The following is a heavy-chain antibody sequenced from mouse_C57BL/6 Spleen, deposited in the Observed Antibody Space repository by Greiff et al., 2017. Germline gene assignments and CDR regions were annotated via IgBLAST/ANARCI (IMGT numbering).Heavy chain of an antibody. Sequence: EVQVVESGGGLVKPGGSLKLSCAASGFTFSDYGMHWVRQAPEKGLAWVAYISSGSSTIYYADTVKGRFTISRDNAKNTLFLQMTSLRSEDTAMYYCARQNYDSVYFDYWGQGTTLTVSS. D-gene: IGHD2-4*01. CDR3: ARQNYDSVYFDY. V-gene: IGHV5-17*01. J-gene: IGHJ2*01. CDR1: GFTFSDYG. CDR2: ISSGSSTI.